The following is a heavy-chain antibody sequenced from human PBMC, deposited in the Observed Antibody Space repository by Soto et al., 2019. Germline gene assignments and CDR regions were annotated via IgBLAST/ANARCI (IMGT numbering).Heavy chain of an antibody. CDR2: ISPYTGNT. CDR1: GYIFVNYG. V-gene: IGHV1-18*01. Sequence: QVQLVQSGDEVKKPGASVKVSCKASGYIFVNYGIAWVRQAPGQGLEWMGWISPYTGNTHSATKVQGRLTMTTDTATSTAYMDLGSLTSYDTAVYYCVMVDNYVKPTPQDVWGQGTTVTVSS. J-gene: IGHJ6*02. CDR3: VMVDNYVKPTPQDV. D-gene: IGHD3-16*01.